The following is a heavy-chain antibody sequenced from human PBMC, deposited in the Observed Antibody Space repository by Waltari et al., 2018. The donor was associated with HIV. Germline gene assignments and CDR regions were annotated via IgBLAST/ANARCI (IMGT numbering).Heavy chain of an antibody. CDR2: IISYGSST. D-gene: IGHD6-13*01. CDR3: ASGYSSSWRSDYYYYGMDV. CDR1: GFPFSSYW. J-gene: IGHJ6*02. V-gene: IGHV3-74*01. Sequence: EVQLVESGGGLVQRGGSLRLSCAASGFPFSSYWMHWVRQAPGKGLVWVALIISYGSSTIYADSVKGRFTSSKYNAKNTLYLQMNSLRAEDTAVYYCASGYSSSWRSDYYYYGMDVWGQGTTVTVSS.